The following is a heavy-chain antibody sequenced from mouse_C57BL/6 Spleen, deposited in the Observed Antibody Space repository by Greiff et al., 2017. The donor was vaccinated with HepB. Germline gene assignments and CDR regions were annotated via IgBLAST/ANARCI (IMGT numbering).Heavy chain of an antibody. D-gene: IGHD2-5*01. V-gene: IGHV14-4*01. CDR1: GFNIKDDY. CDR3: TLESNYLYYAMDY. Sequence: EVQLQQSGAELVRPGASVKLSCTASGFNIKDDYMHWVKQRPEQGLEWIGWIDPENGDTEYASKFQGKATITADTSSNTAYLQLSSLTSEDTAVYYCTLESNYLYYAMDYWGQGTSVTVSS. J-gene: IGHJ4*01. CDR2: IDPENGDT.